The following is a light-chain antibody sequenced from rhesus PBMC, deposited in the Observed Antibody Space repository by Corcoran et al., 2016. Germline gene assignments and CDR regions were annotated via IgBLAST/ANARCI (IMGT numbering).Light chain of an antibody. J-gene: IGKJ4*01. CDR1: QTISSY. V-gene: IGKV1-44*02. Sequence: DIQMTQSPSSLSASVGDRVTITCRASQTISSYLAWYQQKPGKVPKLLIYAASSLESGVPSRFSGSGSGTEFTLTSSRLQPEEFATYYCQQHNSHPLTFGGGTKVEIK. CDR3: QQHNSHPLT. CDR2: AAS.